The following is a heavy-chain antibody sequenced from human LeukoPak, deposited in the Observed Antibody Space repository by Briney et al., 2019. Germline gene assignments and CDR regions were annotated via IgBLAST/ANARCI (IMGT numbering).Heavy chain of an antibody. Sequence: SETLSLTCTVSGYSISSGYYWGWIRQPAGKGLEWIGRIYTSGSTNYNPSLKSRVTISLNTSKNQFSLKLSSVTAADTAVYYCARGDYGSGTYYFDYWGQGTLVTVSS. CDR1: GYSISSGYY. CDR2: IYTSGST. J-gene: IGHJ4*02. CDR3: ARGDYGSGTYYFDY. V-gene: IGHV4-61*02. D-gene: IGHD3-10*01.